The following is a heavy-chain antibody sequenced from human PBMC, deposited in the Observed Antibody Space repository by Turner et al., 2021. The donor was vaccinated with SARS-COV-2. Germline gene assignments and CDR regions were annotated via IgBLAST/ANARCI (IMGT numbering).Heavy chain of an antibody. CDR3: ARWDNYYDSSGYYPDAFDI. CDR2: ISSSSSYI. V-gene: IGHV3-21*01. D-gene: IGHD3-22*01. J-gene: IGHJ3*02. Sequence: EVQLVKSGGGLVKPGGSLRLSCAASGFTFSSYSMNWVRQAQGKGLEWVSCISSSSSYIYYADSVKGRFTISRDNAKNSLYLQMNSLRAEDTAVYYCARWDNYYDSSGYYPDAFDIWGQGTMVTVSS. CDR1: GFTFSSYS.